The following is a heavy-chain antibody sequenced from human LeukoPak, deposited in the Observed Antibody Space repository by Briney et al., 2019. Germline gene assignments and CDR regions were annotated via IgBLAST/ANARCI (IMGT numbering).Heavy chain of an antibody. CDR3: ARDSDGSSSYYFDY. CDR1: GFTFSDYY. Sequence: PAGSLRLSCAASGFTFSDYYMSWIRRAPGKGLEWLSSIRSSSSYRNYADSVKGRFTISRDNAKNSLYLQMNSLTAEDTAVYYCARDSDGSSSYYFDYWGQGTLVTVSS. D-gene: IGHD6-6*01. J-gene: IGHJ4*02. CDR2: IRSSSSYR. V-gene: IGHV3-11*06.